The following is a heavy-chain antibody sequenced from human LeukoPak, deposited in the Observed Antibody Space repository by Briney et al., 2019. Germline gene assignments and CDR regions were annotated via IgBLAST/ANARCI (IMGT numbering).Heavy chain of an antibody. V-gene: IGHV1-2*02. CDR3: ARGKMNGDDFDY. Sequence: ASVKVSCKASGYSFTGHYMHSVRHAPGQGLEWMGWINPRSGTNYAQKFQGRVTMNRDKSITTAYMELSWLGSDDTAVYYCARGKMNGDDFDYWGQGTLVTVSS. D-gene: IGHD4-17*01. CDR2: INPRSGT. CDR1: GYSFTGHY. J-gene: IGHJ4*02.